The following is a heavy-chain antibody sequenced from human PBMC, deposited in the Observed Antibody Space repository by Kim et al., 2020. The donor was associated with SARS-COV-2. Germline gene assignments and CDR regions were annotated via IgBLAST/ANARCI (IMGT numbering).Heavy chain of an antibody. Sequence: GGSLRLSCAASGFPFSAYWMSWVRQPPGKGLEWVASIEQDGSVKDYVDSVKGRFTISRNNAKSSLYLQINSLGVDDTALYFCARGPPVTLANFFDHWGQG. CDR2: IEQDGSVK. D-gene: IGHD4-17*01. J-gene: IGHJ4*02. CDR1: GFPFSAYW. V-gene: IGHV3-7*04. CDR3: ARGPPVTLANFFDH.